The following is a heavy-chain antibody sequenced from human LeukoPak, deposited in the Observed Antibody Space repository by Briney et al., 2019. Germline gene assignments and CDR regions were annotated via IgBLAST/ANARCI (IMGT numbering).Heavy chain of an antibody. J-gene: IGHJ4*02. CDR2: IYYSGST. Sequence: PSETLSLTCTVSGGSISSSSYYWGWIRQPPGKGLERIGSIYYSGSTYYNPSLKSRVTISVDTSRNQFSLKLSSVTAADTAVYYCARHEDKSIAARPPDYWGQGTLVTVSS. D-gene: IGHD6-6*01. CDR3: ARHEDKSIAARPPDY. V-gene: IGHV4-39*01. CDR1: GGSISSSSYY.